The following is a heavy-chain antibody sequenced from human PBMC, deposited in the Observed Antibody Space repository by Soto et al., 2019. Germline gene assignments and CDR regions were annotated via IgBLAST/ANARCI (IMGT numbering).Heavy chain of an antibody. D-gene: IGHD4-4*01. J-gene: IGHJ6*02. CDR3: ARGRTVTTLGYYYYGMDV. CDR2: IIPIFGTA. Sequence: QVQLVQSGAEVKKPGSSVKVSCKASGGTFSSYAISWVRQAPGQGLEWMGGIIPIFGTANYAQKFQGRVTITADESTSTAYMELSSLRSEGTAVYYCARGRTVTTLGYYYYGMDVWGQGTTVTVSS. V-gene: IGHV1-69*01. CDR1: GGTFSSYA.